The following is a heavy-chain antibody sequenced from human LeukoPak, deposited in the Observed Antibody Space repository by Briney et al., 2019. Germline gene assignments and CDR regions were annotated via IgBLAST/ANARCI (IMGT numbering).Heavy chain of an antibody. V-gene: IGHV3-21*01. J-gene: IGHJ6*03. Sequence: GGSLRLSCAASGFIFSNFRMSWVRQTPGKGLEWVSFISSSSSYIYYADSMKGRFTISRDNAKNSLYLQMNSLRAEDTAVYYCARDQWLQSDYYMDVWGKGTTVTVSS. CDR1: GFIFSNFR. CDR2: ISSSSSYI. CDR3: ARDQWLQSDYYMDV. D-gene: IGHD5-18*01.